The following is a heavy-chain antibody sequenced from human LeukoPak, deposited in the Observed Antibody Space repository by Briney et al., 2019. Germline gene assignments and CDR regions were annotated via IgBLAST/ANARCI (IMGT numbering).Heavy chain of an antibody. CDR2: INADGSTT. Sequence: GGSLRLSCAASGFTFGNSWVHWVRQAPGKGLVWVSLINADGSTTTHADSVKGRFTISRDNARNTLSVQMNSLTIEDTAVYYCVVVVEPPDSDGFDVWGQGTMITVSS. CDR3: VVVVEPPDSDGFDV. CDR1: GFTFGNSW. D-gene: IGHD1-14*01. V-gene: IGHV3-74*01. J-gene: IGHJ3*01.